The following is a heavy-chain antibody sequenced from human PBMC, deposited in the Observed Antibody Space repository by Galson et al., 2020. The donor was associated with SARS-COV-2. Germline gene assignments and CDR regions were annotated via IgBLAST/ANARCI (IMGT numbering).Heavy chain of an antibody. CDR3: ARASSPLGVGATYFDY. D-gene: IGHD1-26*01. CDR2: INWNGGST. CDR1: GFTFDDYG. J-gene: IGHJ4*02. Sequence: GGSLRLSCAASGFTFDDYGMSWVRQAPGKGLEWVSGINWNGGSTGYADSVKGRFTISRDNAKNSLYLQMNSLRAADTALYHCARASSPLGVGATYFDYWGQGTLVTVSS. V-gene: IGHV3-20*01.